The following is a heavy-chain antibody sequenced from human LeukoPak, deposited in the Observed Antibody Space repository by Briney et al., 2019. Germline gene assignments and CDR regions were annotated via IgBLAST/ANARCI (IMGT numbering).Heavy chain of an antibody. Sequence: SETLSLTCAVYGGSFSGYYWSWIRQPPGKGLEWIGEINHSGSTNYNPSLKSRVTISVDTPKNQFSLKLSSVTAADTAVYYCARGLEGSGRPFDYWGQGTLVTVSS. CDR3: ARGLEGSGRPFDY. V-gene: IGHV4-34*01. J-gene: IGHJ4*02. CDR1: GGSFSGYY. D-gene: IGHD6-19*01. CDR2: INHSGST.